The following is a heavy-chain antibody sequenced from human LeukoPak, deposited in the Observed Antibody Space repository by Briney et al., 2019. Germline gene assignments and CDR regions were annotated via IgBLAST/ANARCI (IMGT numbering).Heavy chain of an antibody. CDR1: GFTFSAYG. D-gene: IGHD5-24*01. CDR3: ARERRRDGYNYKDY. CDR2: ISYDGSYQ. Sequence: GGSLRLSCAVSGFTFSAYGMHWVRQAPGKGLEWVAVISYDGSYQAYAYSVKGRFTVSRDSSKNTLYLQLNSLRPEDTGLYYCARERRRDGYNYKDYWGQGTQVSVSS. J-gene: IGHJ4*02. V-gene: IGHV3-30*04.